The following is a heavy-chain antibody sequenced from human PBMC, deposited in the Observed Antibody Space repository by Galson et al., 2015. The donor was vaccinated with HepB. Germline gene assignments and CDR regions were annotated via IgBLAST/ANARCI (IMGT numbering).Heavy chain of an antibody. J-gene: IGHJ4*02. Sequence: SVKVSCKASGYTFTGYYMHWVRQAPGQGLEWMGRINPNSGGTNYAQKFQGRVTMTRDTSISTAYMELSRLRSDDTAVYYCARDWGIGRVYYDSSGRLGYWGQGTLVTVSS. CDR2: INPNSGGT. V-gene: IGHV1-2*06. CDR3: ARDWGIGRVYYDSSGRLGY. CDR1: GYTFTGYY. D-gene: IGHD3-22*01.